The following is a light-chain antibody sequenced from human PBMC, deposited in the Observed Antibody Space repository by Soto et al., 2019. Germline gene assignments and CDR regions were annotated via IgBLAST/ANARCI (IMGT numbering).Light chain of an antibody. J-gene: IGKJ2*01. Sequence: EVVLTQSPGTLSLSPGERATLSCRASQSVSNNYFAWYQQKPGQAPRLLIFGSSDRANGIPDRFSGSGSGTDFTLTISRPEPEDVAVYYCQQYGSSPPYTFGQGTKLEIK. CDR1: QSVSNNY. CDR3: QQYGSSPPYT. CDR2: GSS. V-gene: IGKV3-20*01.